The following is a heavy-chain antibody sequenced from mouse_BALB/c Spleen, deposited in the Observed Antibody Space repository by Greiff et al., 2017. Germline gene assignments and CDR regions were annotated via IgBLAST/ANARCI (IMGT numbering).Heavy chain of an antibody. CDR3: ARHDYDFLAY. CDR2: ISNGGGST. CDR1: GFTFSSYT. J-gene: IGHJ3*01. V-gene: IGHV5-12-2*01. D-gene: IGHD2-4*01. Sequence: EVKVVESGGGLVQPGGSLKLSCAASGFTFSSYTMSWVRQTPEKRLEWVAYISNGGGSTYYPDTVKGRFTISRDNAKNTLYLQMSSLKSEDTAMYYCARHDYDFLAYWGQGTLVTVSA.